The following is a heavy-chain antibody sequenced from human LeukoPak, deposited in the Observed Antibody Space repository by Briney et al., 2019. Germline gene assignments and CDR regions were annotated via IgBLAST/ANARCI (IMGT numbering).Heavy chain of an antibody. D-gene: IGHD1-26*01. CDR2: INPGGSWT. Sequence: ASVKVSCKASGYTFTGYYMHWVRQAPGQGLEWMGVINPGGSWTSYAQKFQSRVTMTRDMSTSTDYMELSSLRSEDTAVYYCARDNSVGDTAWWFDPWGQGTLVTVSS. CDR1: GYTFTGYY. CDR3: ARDNSVGDTAWWFDP. J-gene: IGHJ5*02. V-gene: IGHV1-46*01.